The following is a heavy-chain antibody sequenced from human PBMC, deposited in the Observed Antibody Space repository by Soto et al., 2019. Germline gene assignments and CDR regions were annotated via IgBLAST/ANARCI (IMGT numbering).Heavy chain of an antibody. CDR2: ISAYNGNT. D-gene: IGHD3-9*01. CDR1: GYTFTSYG. CDR3: ARVYGVRLRYFDGYFDY. V-gene: IGHV1-18*01. J-gene: IGHJ4*02. Sequence: ASVKVSCKASGYTFTSYGIIWVRQAPGQGLEWMGWISAYNGNTNYAQKLQGRVTMTTDTSTSTAYMELRSLRSDDTAVYYCARVYGVRLRYFDGYFDYWGQGTLVTVSS.